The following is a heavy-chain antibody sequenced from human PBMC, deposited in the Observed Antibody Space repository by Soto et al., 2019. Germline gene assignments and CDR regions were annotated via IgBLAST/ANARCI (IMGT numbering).Heavy chain of an antibody. V-gene: IGHV5-51*01. Sequence: PGESLKISCNGSGYSFTIYWIGWVRQMPGKGLEWMGIIYPGDSDTRYSPSFQGQVTISADKSISTAYLQWSSLKASDTAMYYCARHSDSSGYYGNWFDPWGQGTLVTVSS. CDR3: ARHSDSSGYYGNWFDP. J-gene: IGHJ5*02. CDR1: GYSFTIYW. D-gene: IGHD3-22*01. CDR2: IYPGDSDT.